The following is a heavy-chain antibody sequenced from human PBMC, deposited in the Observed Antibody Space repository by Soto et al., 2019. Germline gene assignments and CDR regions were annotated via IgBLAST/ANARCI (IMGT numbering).Heavy chain of an antibody. CDR1: GGTFSSYA. Sequence: QVQLGQSGAEVKKPGSSVKVSCKASGGTFSSYAISWVRQAPGQGLEWMGGIIPSFGTANYAQKFQGRVTSTADESTSTAYMELSSLRSEDTAVYYCARAAKPGYDDSSGPNYFDYWGQGTLVTVSS. V-gene: IGHV1-69*01. CDR2: IIPSFGTA. J-gene: IGHJ4*02. D-gene: IGHD3-22*01. CDR3: ARAAKPGYDDSSGPNYFDY.